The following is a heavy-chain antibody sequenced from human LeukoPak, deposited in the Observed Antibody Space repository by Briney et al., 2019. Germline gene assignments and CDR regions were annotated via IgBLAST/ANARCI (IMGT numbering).Heavy chain of an antibody. Sequence: GGSLRLSCAASGFTFSNYAMSWVRQAPGEGLEWVSAISDSGDNLYYADSVKGRFTISRDNSKNTLYLQMSSLRVEDTAVYYCAKASRDSDFWSGSSNWFDPWGQGTLVTVSS. CDR3: AKASRDSDFWSGSSNWFDP. D-gene: IGHD3-3*01. J-gene: IGHJ5*02. CDR1: GFTFSNYA. CDR2: ISDSGDNL. V-gene: IGHV3-23*01.